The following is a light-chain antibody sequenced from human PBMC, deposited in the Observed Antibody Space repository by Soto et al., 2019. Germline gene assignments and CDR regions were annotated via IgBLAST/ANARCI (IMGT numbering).Light chain of an antibody. V-gene: IGLV2-14*01. CDR2: EVS. CDR3: SSYTSSSPYV. Sequence: LTQPASVSGSPGQSITISCTGTSNDVGGYNYVSWYQHHPGKAPKLMIYEVSNRPSGVSNRFSGSKSGNTASLTISGLQAEDEGDYYCSSYTSSSPYVFGTGTKVTVL. CDR1: SNDVGGYNY. J-gene: IGLJ1*01.